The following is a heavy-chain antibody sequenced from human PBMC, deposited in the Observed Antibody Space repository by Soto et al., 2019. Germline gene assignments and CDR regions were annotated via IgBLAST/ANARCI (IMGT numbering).Heavy chain of an antibody. CDR3: ARDRKEVPAAKFGRVMFTPPHLPDY. D-gene: IGHD2-2*01. CDR1: GFIFTNYG. V-gene: IGHV3-33*01. Sequence: PGGSLRLSCAVSGFIFTNYGMHWVRQAPGKGLEWVAFIWYDGSNKNYADSVKGRFTISRDKSTKTVYLQMNTLRPEDTGVYFCARDRKEVPAAKFGRVMFTPPHLPDYRGQGTPVTVSS. CDR2: IWYDGSNK. J-gene: IGHJ4*02.